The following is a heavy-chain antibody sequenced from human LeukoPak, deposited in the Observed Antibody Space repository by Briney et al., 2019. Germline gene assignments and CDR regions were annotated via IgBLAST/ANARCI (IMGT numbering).Heavy chain of an antibody. V-gene: IGHV3-74*01. CDR2: INSDGIST. CDR1: GFTFSSYW. Sequence: GGSLRLSCAASGFTFSSYWMHWVRQAPGKGLVWVSRINSDGISTSYADSVKGRFTISRDNAKNTLYLQMNSLRGDDTAVYYCAKDGTSYYYIYYWGQGTLVTVSS. J-gene: IGHJ4*02. D-gene: IGHD2/OR15-2a*01. CDR3: AKDGTSYYYIYY.